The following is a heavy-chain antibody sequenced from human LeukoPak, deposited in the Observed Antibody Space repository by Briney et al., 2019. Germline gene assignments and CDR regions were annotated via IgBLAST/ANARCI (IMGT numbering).Heavy chain of an antibody. CDR1: GYTFTSYG. V-gene: IGHV1-18*01. Sequence: ALVKVSCKASGYTFTSYGISWVRQAPGQGLEWMGWISACNGNTNYAQKLQGRVTMTTDTSTSTAYMELRSLRSDDTAVYYCAREIEAVTYYGMDVWGQGTTVTVSS. CDR2: ISACNGNT. CDR3: AREIEAVTYYGMDV. D-gene: IGHD2-21*01. J-gene: IGHJ6*02.